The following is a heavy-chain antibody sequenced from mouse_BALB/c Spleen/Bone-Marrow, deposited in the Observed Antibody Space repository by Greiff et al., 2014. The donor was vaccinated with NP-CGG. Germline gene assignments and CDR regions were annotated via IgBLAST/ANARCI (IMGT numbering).Heavy chain of an antibody. Sequence: DVHLVESGGGLVKPGGSLKLSCEASGITVSSYATSWVRQTPEKRLEWVASIGSGGRKHYPDSVEGRLTISRDNARNILYLQVSSLRSEDTAMYYCARGGMTPFDFWGQGITLTVSS. CDR1: GITVSSYA. D-gene: IGHD2-13*01. CDR3: ARGGMTPFDF. J-gene: IGHJ2*01. V-gene: IGHV5-6-5*01. CDR2: IGSGGRK.